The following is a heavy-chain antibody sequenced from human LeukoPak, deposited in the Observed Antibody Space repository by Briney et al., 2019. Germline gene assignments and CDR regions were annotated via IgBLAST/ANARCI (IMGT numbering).Heavy chain of an antibody. Sequence: GASVKVSCKVSGYTLTELSVHWVRQAPGKGLEWMGGFDPEDGETIYAQKFQGRVTMTEDTSTDTAYMELSSLRSEDTAVYYCARSRGELRYFDWLLDYWGQGTLVTVFS. CDR3: ARSRGELRYFDWLLDY. CDR2: FDPEDGET. V-gene: IGHV1-24*01. CDR1: GYTLTELS. D-gene: IGHD3-9*01. J-gene: IGHJ4*02.